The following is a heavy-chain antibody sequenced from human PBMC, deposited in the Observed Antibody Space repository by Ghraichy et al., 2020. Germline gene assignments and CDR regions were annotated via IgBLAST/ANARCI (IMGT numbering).Heavy chain of an antibody. CDR2: IYYSGST. Sequence: SQTLSLTCTVSGGSISSYYWSWIRQPPGKGLEWIGYIYYSGSTNYNPSLKSRVTISVDTSKNQFSLKLSSVTAADTAVYYCARAPRVGDDFWSGYFAGMDVWGQGTTVTVSS. J-gene: IGHJ6*02. CDR3: ARAPRVGDDFWSGYFAGMDV. CDR1: GGSISSYY. V-gene: IGHV4-59*01. D-gene: IGHD3-3*01.